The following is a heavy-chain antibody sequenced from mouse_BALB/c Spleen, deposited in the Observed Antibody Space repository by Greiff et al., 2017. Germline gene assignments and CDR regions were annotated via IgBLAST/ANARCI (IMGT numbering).Heavy chain of an antibody. V-gene: IGHV1S29*02. CDR1: GFTFTSYN. J-gene: IGHJ2*01. D-gene: IGHD1-1*02. Sequence: EVQLLESGRGLVQPGASLKLSCAASGFTFTSYNMHWVQQTPEKSLEWVGYICPYNGSTGYNEKVKGRFTFTGDNSSSTPFMQLRSLTSEDSAVYYCARSGGSGGFDYWGQGTTVTVSS. CDR3: ARSGGSGGFDY. CDR2: ICPYNGST.